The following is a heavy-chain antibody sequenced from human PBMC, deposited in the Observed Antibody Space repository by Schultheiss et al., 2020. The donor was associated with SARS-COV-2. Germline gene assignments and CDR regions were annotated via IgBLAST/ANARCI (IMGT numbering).Heavy chain of an antibody. CDR2: INHSGST. CDR1: GGSISSYY. CDR3: ARLQVWDKGPTANFDS. D-gene: IGHD1-26*01. Sequence: SQTLSLTCTVSGGSISSYYWGWIRQPPGKGLEWIGEINHSGSTNYNPSLKSRVTISVDTSKNQFSLKLSSVTAADTAVYYCARLQVWDKGPTANFDSWGRGSLVTVSS. V-gene: IGHV4-34*01. J-gene: IGHJ4*02.